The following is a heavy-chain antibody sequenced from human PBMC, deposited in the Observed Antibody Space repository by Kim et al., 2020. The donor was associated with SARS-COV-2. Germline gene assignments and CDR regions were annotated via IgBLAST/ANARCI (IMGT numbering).Heavy chain of an antibody. V-gene: IGHV3-30*03. J-gene: IGHJ3*02. CDR1: GFTFSRYG. CDR2: ITYDGGKK. Sequence: GGSLRLSCAASGFTFSRYGMHWVRHAPGKGLEWMAVITYDGGKKYYADSVKGRFTISRDDSKNTLFLQIIGLRAEDTGVYYCARDAPHFDGNSDAFDIWGQGTSVTVPP. CDR3: ARDAPHFDGNSDAFDI. D-gene: IGHD4-17*01.